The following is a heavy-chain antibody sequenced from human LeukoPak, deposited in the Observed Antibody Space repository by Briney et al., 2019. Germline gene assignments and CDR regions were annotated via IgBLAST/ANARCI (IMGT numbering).Heavy chain of an antibody. D-gene: IGHD2-15*01. CDR3: TRDTGCPGGTCYSFYDY. CDR1: GFTISNYW. J-gene: IGHJ4*02. Sequence: HPGESLRLFCAASGFTISNYWMTWVRQAPGKGLEWVANIKQDGTEKYYVDSVKGRFTISRDNAENSLYLQMNSLRAEDTAVYYCTRDTGCPGGTCYSFYDYWGQGTLVTVSS. V-gene: IGHV3-7*01. CDR2: IKQDGTEK.